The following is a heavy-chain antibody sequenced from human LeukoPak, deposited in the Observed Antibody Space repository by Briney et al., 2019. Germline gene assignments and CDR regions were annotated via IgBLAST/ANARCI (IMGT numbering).Heavy chain of an antibody. J-gene: IGHJ4*02. CDR3: AKNSFDSTDYYSPLDY. D-gene: IGHD3-22*01. CDR2: ISGSGGYT. Sequence: GGSLRLSCAASGFTFNNYGMNWVRQAPGKGLEWVSGISGSGGYTFYADSVNGRFTISRDNSKNTLYLHVNSLRSEDTAIYYCAKNSFDSTDYYSPLDYWGQGTLVTVSS. CDR1: GFTFNNYG. V-gene: IGHV3-23*01.